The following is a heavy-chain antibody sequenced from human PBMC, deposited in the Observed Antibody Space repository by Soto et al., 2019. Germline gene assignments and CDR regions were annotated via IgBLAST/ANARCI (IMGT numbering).Heavy chain of an antibody. J-gene: IGHJ4*02. CDR3: ATTRYYDILTGYSLGFDY. CDR1: GGSISSSNW. V-gene: IGHV4-4*02. D-gene: IGHD3-9*01. CDR2: IYHSGST. Sequence: QVQLQESGPGLVKPSGTLSLTCAVSGGSISSSNWWSWVRQPPGKGLEWIGEIYHSGSTNYNPSLKSRVTISVDKSKNQFSLKLSSVTAADTAVYYCATTRYYDILTGYSLGFDYWGQGTLVTVSS.